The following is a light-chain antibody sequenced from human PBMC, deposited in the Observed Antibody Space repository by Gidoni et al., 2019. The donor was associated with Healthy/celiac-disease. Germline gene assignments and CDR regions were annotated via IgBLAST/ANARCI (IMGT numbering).Light chain of an antibody. J-gene: IGKJ1*01. CDR2: WAS. Sequence: DLVMTQSPASLAVSLGERATINCKSSQSVLYSSNNKNYLAWYQQKPGQPPKLLIYWASTRESGVPDRFSGSGSGTDFTLTISSLQAEDVAVYYCQQYYSTPLTFGQXTKVEIK. V-gene: IGKV4-1*01. CDR3: QQYYSTPLT. CDR1: QSVLYSSNNKNY.